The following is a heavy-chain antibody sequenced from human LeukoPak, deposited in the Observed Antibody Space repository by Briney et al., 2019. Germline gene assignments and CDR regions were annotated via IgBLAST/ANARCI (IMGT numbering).Heavy chain of an antibody. J-gene: IGHJ6*03. V-gene: IGHV3-49*04. D-gene: IGHD3-3*01. CDR2: IRSKAYGGTT. CDR1: GFTFSSYS. Sequence: GGSRRLSCAASGFTFSSYSMNWVRQAPGKGLEWVGFIRSKAYGGTTEYAASVKGRFTISRDDSKSIAYLQMNSLKTEDTAVYYCTRPYDFWSGYYTGNNYYYMDVWGKVTTVTVSS. CDR3: TRPYDFWSGYYTGNNYYYMDV.